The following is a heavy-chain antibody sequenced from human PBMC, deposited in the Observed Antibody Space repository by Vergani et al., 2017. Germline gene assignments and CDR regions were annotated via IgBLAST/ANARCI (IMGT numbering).Heavy chain of an antibody. J-gene: IGHJ6*02. CDR3: ARDXAPYDYGSDLRGRGDYYGMDV. CDR2: IHYSGST. D-gene: IGHD3-10*01. V-gene: IGHV4-39*07. Sequence: QVQLQESGPGLVKPSETLSLTCTVSGGSISSSSYYWGWIRQPPGKGLEWIGSIHYSGSTYYNPSLKSRVTISVDTSKNPWSLKLSSVTAADTAVYYCARDXAPYDYGSDLRGRGDYYGMDVGGQGTTVTVSS. CDR1: GGSISSSSYY.